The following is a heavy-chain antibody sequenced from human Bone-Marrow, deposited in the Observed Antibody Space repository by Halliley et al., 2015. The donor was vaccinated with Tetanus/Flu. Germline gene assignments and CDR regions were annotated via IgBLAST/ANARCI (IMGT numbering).Heavy chain of an antibody. V-gene: IGHV3-15*07. J-gene: IGHJ3*02. Sequence: SLRLSCAASGINFSNAWMNWVRQAPGKGLERVGRIKRKSDGETTDYAAPVKGRFTISRDDAKDTVYLQMSSLKTEDTAVYHCTTTYNWNLDGVNAFDIWGQGTMVTVSS. D-gene: IGHD1-7*01. CDR2: IKRKSDGETT. CDR3: TTTYNWNLDGVNAFDI. CDR1: GINFSNAW.